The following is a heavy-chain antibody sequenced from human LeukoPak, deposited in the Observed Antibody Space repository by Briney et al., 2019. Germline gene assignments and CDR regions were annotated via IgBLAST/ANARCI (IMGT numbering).Heavy chain of an antibody. CDR2: TSGSGSSP. D-gene: IGHD4-23*01. Sequence: GGSLRLSCAASGFTFSMYGMTWVRQAPGKGLEWVSATSGSGSSPNYSDSVKGRFTISRDNSKNTLYLQINSLRADDTAVYYCAKTAGGNAFDYIDYWGQGTLVTVSS. CDR3: AKTAGGNAFDYIDY. J-gene: IGHJ4*02. CDR1: GFTFSMYG. V-gene: IGHV3-23*01.